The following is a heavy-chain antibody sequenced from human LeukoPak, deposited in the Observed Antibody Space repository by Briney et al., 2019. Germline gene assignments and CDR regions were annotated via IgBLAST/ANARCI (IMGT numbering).Heavy chain of an antibody. J-gene: IGHJ4*02. CDR1: GFTFSDYA. D-gene: IGHD3-9*01. CDR2: IRNKAYGGTA. Sequence: GGSLRLSCTASGFTFSDYAMSWFRQAPGKGLEWVGFIRNKAYGGTAEYAASVKGRFTISRDDSETIAYLQMNSLKTEDTAVYYCTREKRYFDWFQADYWGQGTLVTVSS. CDR3: TREKRYFDWFQADY. V-gene: IGHV3-49*03.